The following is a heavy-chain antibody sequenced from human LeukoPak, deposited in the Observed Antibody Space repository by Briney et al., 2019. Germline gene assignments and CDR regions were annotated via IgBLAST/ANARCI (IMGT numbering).Heavy chain of an antibody. V-gene: IGHV6-1*01. J-gene: IGHJ5*02. CDR2: TYYRSKWYN. CDR3: ARESWDIEGYNWFDP. CDR1: GDSVSSNSAA. D-gene: IGHD2-15*01. Sequence: SQTLSLTCAISGDSVSSNSAAWNWIRQPPSRGLEWLGRTYYRSKWYNDYAVSVKSRITINPDASKNQFSLQLNSVTPEDTAVYYCARESWDIEGYNWFDPWGQGTLVTVSS.